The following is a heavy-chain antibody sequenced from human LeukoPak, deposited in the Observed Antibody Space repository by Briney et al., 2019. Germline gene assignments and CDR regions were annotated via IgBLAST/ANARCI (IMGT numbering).Heavy chain of an antibody. CDR3: ARDPLPLDY. J-gene: IGHJ4*02. Sequence: PSETLSLTCTVSGGSVSSGSYYWSWIRQPPGKGLEWIGYIYYSGSTNYNPSLKSRVTISVDTSKNQFSLKLSSLTAADTAVYYCARDPLPLDYWGQGTLVTVSS. CDR1: GGSVSSGSYY. CDR2: IYYSGST. V-gene: IGHV4-61*01.